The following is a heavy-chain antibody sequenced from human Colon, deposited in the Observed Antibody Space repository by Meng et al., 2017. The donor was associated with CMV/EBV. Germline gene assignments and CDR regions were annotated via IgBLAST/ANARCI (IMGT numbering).Heavy chain of an antibody. CDR3: ARGRYARYFDY. Sequence: LTCAVFCGSFSGYYWSWIRQPPGKGLEWIGEINHSGSTSYNPSLKSRVTISVDTSKNQFSLKLSSVTAADTAVYYCARGRYARYFDYWGQGTLVTVSS. D-gene: IGHD2-2*01. J-gene: IGHJ4*02. CDR1: CGSFSGYY. CDR2: INHSGST. V-gene: IGHV4-34*01.